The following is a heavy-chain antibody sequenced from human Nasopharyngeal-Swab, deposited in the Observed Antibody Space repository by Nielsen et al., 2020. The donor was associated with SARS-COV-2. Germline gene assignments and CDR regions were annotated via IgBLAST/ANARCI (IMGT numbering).Heavy chain of an antibody. D-gene: IGHD1-14*01. CDR1: GFTFSSYS. Sequence: GESLKISCAASGFTFSSYSMNWVRQAPGKGLEWVSYISSSGSTIYYADSVKGRFTISRDNAKNSLYLQMNSLRAEDTAVYYCAREPEPNWFDPWGQGTLVTVSS. J-gene: IGHJ5*02. CDR2: ISSSGSTI. CDR3: AREPEPNWFDP. V-gene: IGHV3-48*04.